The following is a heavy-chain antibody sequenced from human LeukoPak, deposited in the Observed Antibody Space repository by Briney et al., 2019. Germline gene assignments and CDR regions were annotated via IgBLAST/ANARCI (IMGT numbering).Heavy chain of an antibody. CDR1: GFTFSTYW. Sequence: PGGSLRLSCVASGFTFSTYWMTWVRQAPGKGLEWVGNIKQDGSEKYYVDSVEGRFTISRDNAKNSLYLQMNSLRAEDTAVYYCARASGGVSGYDLYYLDFWGQGTLVTVSS. J-gene: IGHJ4*02. V-gene: IGHV3-7*01. CDR3: ARASGGVSGYDLYYLDF. D-gene: IGHD5-12*01. CDR2: IKQDGSEK.